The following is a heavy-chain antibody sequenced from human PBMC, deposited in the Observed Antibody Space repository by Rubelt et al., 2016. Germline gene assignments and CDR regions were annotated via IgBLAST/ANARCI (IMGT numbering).Heavy chain of an antibody. D-gene: IGHD6-19*01. Sequence: GSTYYNPSLKSRVTISVDTSKNQFSLKLSSVTAADTAVYYCASAAVAGTFDYWGQGTLVTVSS. J-gene: IGHJ4*02. V-gene: IGHV4-30-2*04. CDR2: GST. CDR3: ASAAVAGTFDY.